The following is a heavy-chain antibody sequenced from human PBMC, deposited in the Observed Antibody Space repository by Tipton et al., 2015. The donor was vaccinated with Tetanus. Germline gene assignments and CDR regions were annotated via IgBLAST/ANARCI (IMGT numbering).Heavy chain of an antibody. D-gene: IGHD2-2*01. Sequence: TLSLTCTVSGGVISSSSYYWGWIRQPPGKGLEWIGSIYYSGGTYYNPSLKSRVTISVDTSKNQFSLKLGSVTAAETAVYYCARDPPRGLFNMRHYGMDVRGQGTTVTVSS. J-gene: IGHJ6*02. CDR3: ARDPPRGLFNMRHYGMDV. CDR1: GGVISSSSYY. V-gene: IGHV4-39*02. CDR2: IYYSGGT.